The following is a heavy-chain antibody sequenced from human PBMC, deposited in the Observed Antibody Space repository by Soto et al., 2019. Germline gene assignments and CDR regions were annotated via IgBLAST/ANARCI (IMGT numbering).Heavy chain of an antibody. V-gene: IGHV4-59*01. CDR2: IYYSGST. D-gene: IGHD6-6*01. CDR3: ARDRGIAARPYYYYYGMDV. Sequence: SETLSLTCTVSGGSISSYYWSWIRQPPGKGLEWIGYIYYSGSTNYNPSLKSRVTISVDTSKNQFSLKLSSVTAADTAVYYCARDRGIAARPYYYYYGMDVWGQGTTVTISS. CDR1: GGSISSYY. J-gene: IGHJ6*02.